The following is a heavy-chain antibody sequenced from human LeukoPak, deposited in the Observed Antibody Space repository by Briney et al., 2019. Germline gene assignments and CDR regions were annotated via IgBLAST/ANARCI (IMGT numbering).Heavy chain of an antibody. CDR1: GFTFDDYA. Sequence: GRSLRLSCAASGFTFDDYAMHWVRQAPGKGLEWVSGISWNSGSIGYADSVKGRFTISRDNAKNSLYLQMNSLRAEDTAVYYCARDSKDTAMVDFDYWGQGTLVTVSS. CDR3: ARDSKDTAMVDFDY. V-gene: IGHV3-9*01. J-gene: IGHJ4*02. CDR2: ISWNSGSI. D-gene: IGHD5-18*01.